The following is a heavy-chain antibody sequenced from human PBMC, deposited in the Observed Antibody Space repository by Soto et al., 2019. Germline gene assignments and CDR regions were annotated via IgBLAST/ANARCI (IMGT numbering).Heavy chain of an antibody. CDR2: IYYSGST. CDR1: GGSISSGGYY. CDR3: ARGGPVLEWLLPNYYYYGMDV. Sequence: PSDTLSLTCTVSGGSISSGGYYWGWIRQHPGKGLEWIGYIYYSGSTYYNPSLKSRVTISVDTSKNQFSLKLSSVTAADTAVYYCARGGPVLEWLLPNYYYYGMDVWGQGTTVTVSS. D-gene: IGHD3-3*01. V-gene: IGHV4-31*03. J-gene: IGHJ6*02.